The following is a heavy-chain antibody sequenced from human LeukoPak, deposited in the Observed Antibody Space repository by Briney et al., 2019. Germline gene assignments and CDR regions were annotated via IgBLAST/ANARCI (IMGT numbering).Heavy chain of an antibody. J-gene: IGHJ4*02. V-gene: IGHV3-30-3*01. CDR1: GFTFSSYD. Sequence: GGSLRLSCAASGFTFSSYDMHWVRQAPGKGLEWVAVISYDGSNKYYADSVKGRFTISRDNSKNTLYLQMNSLRAEDTAVYYCARADGGFGVVIPFDYWGQGTLVTVSS. CDR2: ISYDGSNK. CDR3: ARADGGFGVVIPFDY. D-gene: IGHD3-3*01.